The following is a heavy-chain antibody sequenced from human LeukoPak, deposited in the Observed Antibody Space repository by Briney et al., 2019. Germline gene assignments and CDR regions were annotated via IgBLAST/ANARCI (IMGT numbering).Heavy chain of an antibody. D-gene: IGHD1-26*01. CDR2: IYYSGST. V-gene: IGHV4-39*01. J-gene: IGHJ4*02. CDR3: ARHYLGGNYPDYFNH. Sequence: SETLSLTCIVSGGSISSISSNNYHWGWIRQPPGKGLEWIGSIYYSGSTYYNPSLKSRVTISVDTSKNQFSLNLNSVTAADTSLYSCARHYLGGNYPDYFNHWGQGTLVTVS. CDR1: GGSISSISSNNYH.